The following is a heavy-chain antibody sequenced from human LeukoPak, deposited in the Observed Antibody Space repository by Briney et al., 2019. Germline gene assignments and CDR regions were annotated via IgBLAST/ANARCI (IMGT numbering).Heavy chain of an antibody. CDR3: ARDGAVAGTALAPFDY. V-gene: IGHV3-30-3*01. Sequence: GSLRLSCAASGFTYSSYAMHRVRQAPGKGLEWVAVISYDGSNKYYADSVKGRFTISRDNSKNTLYLQMNSLRAEDTAVYYCARDGAVAGTALAPFDYWGQGTLVTVSS. CDR2: ISYDGSNK. J-gene: IGHJ4*02. CDR1: GFTYSSYA. D-gene: IGHD6-19*01.